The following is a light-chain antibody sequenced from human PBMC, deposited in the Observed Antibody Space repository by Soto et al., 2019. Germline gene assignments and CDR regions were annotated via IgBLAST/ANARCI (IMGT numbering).Light chain of an antibody. J-gene: IGLJ1*01. CDR2: EGS. CDR3: FSYAGSSTYV. CDR1: SSDVGSYNL. Sequence: QAVRTPPASVTGSPAQSITVSCDGTSSDVGSYNLVSWYQNHPGKAPKLMIYEGSKRPSGVSNRFSGSKSGNTASLTISGLQAADEADYFCFSYAGSSTYVLGTGTKV. V-gene: IGLV2-23*01.